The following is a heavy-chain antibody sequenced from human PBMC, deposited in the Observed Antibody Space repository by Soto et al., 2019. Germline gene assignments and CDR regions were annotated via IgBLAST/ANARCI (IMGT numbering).Heavy chain of an antibody. V-gene: IGHV1-2*04. CDR3: ATXRISIAVAGETEYYFDY. CDR2: INPNSGDT. CDR1: GYIFTGYY. Sequence: ASVKVSCKASGYIFTGYYMHWVRQAPGQGLEWMGWINPNSGDTNYTQKFQGWVTMTRDTSISTAYMELSRLRSDDTAVYYCATXRISIAVAGETEYYFDYWGQGTLVTVSS. J-gene: IGHJ4*02. D-gene: IGHD6-19*01.